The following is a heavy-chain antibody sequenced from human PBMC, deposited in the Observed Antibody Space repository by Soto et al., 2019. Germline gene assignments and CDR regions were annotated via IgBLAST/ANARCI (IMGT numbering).Heavy chain of an antibody. Sequence: SETLSLTCAVSGGSISSGGYSWSWIRQPPGKGLEWIGYIYHSGSTYYNPSLKSRVTISVDRSKNQFSLKLSSVTAADTAVYYCARTTYYYDSSGYYVPLHYFDYWGQGTLVTVSS. V-gene: IGHV4-30-2*01. CDR1: GGSISSGGYS. CDR3: ARTTYYYDSSGYYVPLHYFDY. D-gene: IGHD3-22*01. J-gene: IGHJ4*02. CDR2: IYHSGST.